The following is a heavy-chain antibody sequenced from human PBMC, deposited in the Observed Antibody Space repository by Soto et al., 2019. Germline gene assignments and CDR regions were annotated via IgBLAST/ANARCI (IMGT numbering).Heavy chain of an antibody. D-gene: IGHD5-12*01. V-gene: IGHV3-15*07. Sequence: DVQLVESGGGLVQPGGSLRLTCAASGFSFIDAWMNWVRQVPAKGLEWVGHIKSRPAGGTTVYAAPVQARFSISRDDSRNTEYLQMNSLRTEDTALYYCVRDSTGYSRGADDWGQGTVVTVSA. CDR2: IKSRPAGGTT. CDR1: GFSFIDAW. J-gene: IGHJ4*02. CDR3: VRDSTGYSRGADD.